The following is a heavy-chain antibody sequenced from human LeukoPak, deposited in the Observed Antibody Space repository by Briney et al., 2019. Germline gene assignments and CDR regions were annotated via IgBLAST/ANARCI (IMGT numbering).Heavy chain of an antibody. J-gene: IGHJ4*02. Sequence: GASVKVSCKASGYTFTSYAISWVRQAPGQGLEWMGGIIPIFGTANYAQKFQGRVTITADESTSTAYMELSSLRSEDTAVYYCARGSSSPTARYAGRYYFDYWGQGTLVTVSS. CDR1: GYTFTSYA. V-gene: IGHV1-69*13. D-gene: IGHD6-6*01. CDR3: ARGSSSPTARYAGRYYFDY. CDR2: IIPIFGTA.